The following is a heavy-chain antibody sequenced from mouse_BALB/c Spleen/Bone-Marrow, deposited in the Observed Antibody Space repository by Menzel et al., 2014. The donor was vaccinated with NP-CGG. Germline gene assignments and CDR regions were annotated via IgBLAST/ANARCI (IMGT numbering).Heavy chain of an antibody. D-gene: IGHD1-2*01. V-gene: IGHV5-6-5*01. J-gene: IGHJ3*01. Sequence: DVMLVESGGGLVKPGGSLKLSCAASGSTFSSYAMSWVRQTPEKRLEWVASISSGGSTYYPDSVKGRFTISRDNARNILYLQMSSLRSEDTAMYYCARAGTTASAWFAYWGQGTLVTVSA. CDR3: ARAGTTASAWFAY. CDR2: ISSGGST. CDR1: GSTFSSYA.